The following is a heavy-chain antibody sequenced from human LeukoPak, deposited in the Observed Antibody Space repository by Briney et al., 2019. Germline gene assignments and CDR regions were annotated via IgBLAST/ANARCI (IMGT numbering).Heavy chain of an antibody. V-gene: IGHV3-53*01. CDR2: IYSGGST. J-gene: IGHJ4*02. CDR3: ARDSEGGAWALGY. Sequence: PGGSLRLSCVVSGFTISDNYMSWVRQAPGKGLEWVSVIYSGGSTYYADSVKGRFTISRDNSKNTLYLQMNSLRAEDTAAYYCARDSEGGAWALGYWGQGTLVTVSS. CDR1: GFTISDNY. D-gene: IGHD1-26*01.